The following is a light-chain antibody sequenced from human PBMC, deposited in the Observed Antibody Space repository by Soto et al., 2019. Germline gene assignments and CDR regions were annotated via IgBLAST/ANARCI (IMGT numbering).Light chain of an antibody. CDR2: AAS. J-gene: IGKJ2*01. CDR1: QDIKND. V-gene: IGKV1-6*01. CDR3: LQDYDFPFT. Sequence: AIQMTQSPSSLSASVGDRVTITCRASQDIKNDLGWYQQKPGKAPNLLIYAASSLQTGVPSRFSGSGSGTDFTLTISSLQPEDFASYYCLQDYDFPFTFGQGTKLEIK.